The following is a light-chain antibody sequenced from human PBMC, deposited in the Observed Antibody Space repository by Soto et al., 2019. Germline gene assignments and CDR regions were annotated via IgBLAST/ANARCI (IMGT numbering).Light chain of an antibody. CDR3: QQSYTSPRT. Sequence: DIQMTQSPSPLSASVGDRVTITCRASQSISNYLNWYQQKPGRAPKLLIYAASTLQSGVPSRFSGSGSGTDFALTISSLQREDFATYYCQQSYTSPRTFGQGTKVEIK. CDR2: AAS. CDR1: QSISNY. J-gene: IGKJ1*01. V-gene: IGKV1-39*01.